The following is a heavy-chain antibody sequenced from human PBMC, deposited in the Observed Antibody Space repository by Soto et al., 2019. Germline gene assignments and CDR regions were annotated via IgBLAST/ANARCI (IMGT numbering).Heavy chain of an antibody. D-gene: IGHD2-15*01. Sequence: QVQLVQSGAEVKKPGSSVKVSCKASGGTFSSYAISWVRQAPGQGLEWMGGIIPIFGTANYAQKFQGRVTITADESTSTPYMELSSLRSEDRAVYYCARFLGYCSGGSCYRVLYYYYYGMDVWGQGTTVTVSS. J-gene: IGHJ6*02. CDR1: GGTFSSYA. V-gene: IGHV1-69*01. CDR2: IIPIFGTA. CDR3: ARFLGYCSGGSCYRVLYYYYYGMDV.